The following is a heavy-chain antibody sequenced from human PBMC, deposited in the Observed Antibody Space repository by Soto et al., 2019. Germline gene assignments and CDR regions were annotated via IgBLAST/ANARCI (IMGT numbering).Heavy chain of an antibody. CDR1: GFTFNHYA. V-gene: IGHV3-23*01. Sequence: GGSLRLSCAASGFTFNHYAMSWVRQTPGKGLEWVSIIIANGGTFYADSVKGRFTISRDNSKNTVYLQMSSLRVEDTAIYYCAKDYTVAADPSSVILFDYWGQGALVTVSS. J-gene: IGHJ4*02. CDR3: AKDYTVAADPSSVILFDY. CDR2: IIANGGT. D-gene: IGHD2-15*01.